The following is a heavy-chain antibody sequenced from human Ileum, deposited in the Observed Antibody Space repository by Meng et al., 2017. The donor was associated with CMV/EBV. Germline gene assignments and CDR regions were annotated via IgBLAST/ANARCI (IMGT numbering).Heavy chain of an antibody. J-gene: IGHJ5*02. Sequence: QVRLEGSAPGLVKPSRTLSPPCTVSGGSITSGNYYWSWIRQPPGRGLEWIGYIYYSGSPYYKPSLKSRVTISLDTSKNQFSLNLRSVTAADTAVYYCVRDKGNNYLLDWFDPWGQGTLVTVSS. CDR3: VRDKGNNYLLDWFDP. V-gene: IGHV4-30-4*08. D-gene: IGHD4-11*01. CDR1: GGSITSGNYY. CDR2: IYYSGSP.